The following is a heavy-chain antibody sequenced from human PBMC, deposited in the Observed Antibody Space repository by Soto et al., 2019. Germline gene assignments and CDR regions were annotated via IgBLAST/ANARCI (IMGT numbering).Heavy chain of an antibody. D-gene: IGHD2-15*01. CDR3: ARGGYCSGASCAYMGHYYYYGMDV. J-gene: IGHJ6*02. CDR1: GGSISSGGYY. Sequence: SETLSLTCTVSGGSISSGGYYWSWIRQHPGKGLEWIGYIYYSGSTYYNPSLKSRVTISVDTSKNQFSLKLTSVTAADTAVYYCARGGYCSGASCAYMGHYYYYGMDVWGQGTTVTVSS. V-gene: IGHV4-31*03. CDR2: IYYSGST.